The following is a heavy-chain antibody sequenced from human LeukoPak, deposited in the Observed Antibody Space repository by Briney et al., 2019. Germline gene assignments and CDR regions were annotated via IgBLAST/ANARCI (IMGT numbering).Heavy chain of an antibody. CDR3: VRGGPSTWS. CDR1: GFTVSSSY. D-gene: IGHD2-15*01. V-gene: IGHV3-74*01. J-gene: IGHJ5*02. CDR2: INDDGSDT. Sequence: GGSLRLSCAASGFTVSSSYMSWVRQAPGKRPVWVSRINDDGSDTIYADSVRGRFTISRDDAKNTVYLQMNNLRAEDTAVYYCVRGGPSTWSWGQGTLVTVSS.